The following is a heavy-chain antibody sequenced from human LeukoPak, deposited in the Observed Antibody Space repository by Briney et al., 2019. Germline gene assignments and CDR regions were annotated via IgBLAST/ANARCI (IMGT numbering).Heavy chain of an antibody. CDR3: ARLRGVDSFDV. Sequence: KASETLSLTCSVSGGSISSSNYFWGWIRQPPGKGLEWIGSIYYSGTTYYNPSLKSRVTISVDTSTNQFSLKLRSVTATDTAAYSCARLRGVDSFDVWGQGTMVTVSS. D-gene: IGHD2-8*01. CDR2: IYYSGTT. V-gene: IGHV4-39*01. CDR1: GGSISSSNYF. J-gene: IGHJ3*01.